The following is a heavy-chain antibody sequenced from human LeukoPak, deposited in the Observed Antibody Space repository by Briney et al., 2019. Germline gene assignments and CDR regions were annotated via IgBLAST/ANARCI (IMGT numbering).Heavy chain of an antibody. J-gene: IGHJ4*02. CDR1: GFTFNKYW. D-gene: IGHD6-19*01. Sequence: TGDSLTLPYAASGFTFNKYWMLWVRPAPGQGLESVSRINTDGTVTTYADSVKGRFTVSRDDADNTMFLQMNSVRDEDTAVYYCATKQWLAPPPDSWGQGTPVTVSS. CDR2: INTDGTVT. V-gene: IGHV3-74*01. CDR3: ATKQWLAPPPDS.